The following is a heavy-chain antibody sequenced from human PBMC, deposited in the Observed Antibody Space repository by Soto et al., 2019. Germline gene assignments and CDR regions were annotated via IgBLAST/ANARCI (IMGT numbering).Heavy chain of an antibody. CDR2: FDPEDGET. Sequence: GASVKVSCKVSGYTLTELSMHWVRQAPGKGLEWMGGFDPEDGETIYAQKFQGRVTMTEDTSTDTAYMELSSLRSEDTAVYYCATVNAGPAEGNYYYYYMDVWGKGTTVTVSS. D-gene: IGHD6-13*01. J-gene: IGHJ6*03. CDR1: GYTLTELS. CDR3: ATVNAGPAEGNYYYYYMDV. V-gene: IGHV1-24*01.